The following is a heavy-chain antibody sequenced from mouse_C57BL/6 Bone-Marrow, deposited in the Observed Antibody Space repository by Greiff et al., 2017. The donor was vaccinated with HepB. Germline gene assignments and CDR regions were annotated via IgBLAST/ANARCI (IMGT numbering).Heavy chain of an antibody. Sequence: EVQLQQSGPELVKPGASVKMSCKASGYTFTDYNMHWVKQSHGKSLEWIGYINPNNGGTSYNQKFKGKATLTVNKSSSTAYMELRSLTSEDSAVYYCARGRTTVVGDWFAYWGQGTLVTVSA. CDR1: GYTFTDYN. CDR2: INPNNGGT. J-gene: IGHJ3*01. V-gene: IGHV1-22*01. D-gene: IGHD1-1*01. CDR3: ARGRTTVVGDWFAY.